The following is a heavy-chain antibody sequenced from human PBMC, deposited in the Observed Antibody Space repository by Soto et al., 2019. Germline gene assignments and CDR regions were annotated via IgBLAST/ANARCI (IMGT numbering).Heavy chain of an antibody. J-gene: IGHJ4*02. D-gene: IGHD3-10*01. CDR1: GFTFSSYA. V-gene: IGHV3-23*01. Sequence: GGSLRFSCAASGFTFSSYAMSWVRQAPGKGLEWVSAISGSGGSTYYADSVKGRFTISRDNSKNTLYLQMNSLRAEDTAVYYCAKVEYGGSGSCYFDYWGQGTLVTVSS. CDR2: ISGSGGST. CDR3: AKVEYGGSGSCYFDY.